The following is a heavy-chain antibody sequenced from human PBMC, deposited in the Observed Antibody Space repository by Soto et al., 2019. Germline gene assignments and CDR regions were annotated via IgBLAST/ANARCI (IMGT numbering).Heavy chain of an antibody. CDR1: GFTFNDAW. CDR2: IKSKTDGGTT. V-gene: IGHV3-15*01. D-gene: IGHD1-20*01. J-gene: IGHJ4*02. CDR3: TTRIPGTIGFDH. Sequence: EVQLVESGGGLVKPGGSLRLSCAASGFTFNDAWMSWVRQAPGKGLEWVGRIKSKTDGGTTDYAAPLKGRFIISRDDSKNTLFLQVNSLKTEDTAVYYCTTRIPGTIGFDHWGQGTLVTVSS.